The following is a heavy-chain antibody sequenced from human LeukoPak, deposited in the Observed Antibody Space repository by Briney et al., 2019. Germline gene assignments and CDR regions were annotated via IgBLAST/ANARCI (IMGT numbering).Heavy chain of an antibody. CDR1: GFTFRSYW. D-gene: IGHD3-10*01. CDR3: ARGRGLEY. V-gene: IGHV3-7*03. J-gene: IGHJ4*02. CDR2: IKQDGSEK. Sequence: GGSLRLSCAASGFTFRSYWMSWGRQAPGKGLEWVANIKQDGSEKDYVDSVKGRFTISRDNAKNSLYLQMNSLRVEDTAVYYCARGRGLEYWGQGTLVTVSS.